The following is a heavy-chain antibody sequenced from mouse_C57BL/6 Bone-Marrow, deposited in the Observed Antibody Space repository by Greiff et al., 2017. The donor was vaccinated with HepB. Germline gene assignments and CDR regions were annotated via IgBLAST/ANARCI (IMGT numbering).Heavy chain of an antibody. CDR1: GYTFTNYW. V-gene: IGHV1-63*01. CDR2: IYPGGGYT. CDR3: ARLTTVVATGGYFDV. J-gene: IGHJ1*03. D-gene: IGHD1-1*01. Sequence: VQRVESGAELVRPGTSVKMSCKASGYTFTNYWIGWAKQRPGHGLEWIGDIYPGGGYTNYNEKFKGKATLTADKSSSTAYMQFSSLTSEDSAIYYCARLTTVVATGGYFDVWGTGTTVTVSS.